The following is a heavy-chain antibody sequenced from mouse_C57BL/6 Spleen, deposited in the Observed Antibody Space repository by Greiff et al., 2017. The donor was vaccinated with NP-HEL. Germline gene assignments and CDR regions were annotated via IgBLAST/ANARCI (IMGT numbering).Heavy chain of an antibody. V-gene: IGHV1-15*01. Sequence: QVQLQQSGAELVRPGASVTLSCKASGYTFTDYEMHWVKQTPVHGLEWIGAIDPETGGTAYNQKFKGKAILTADKSSSTAYMELRSLTSEDSAVYYCTRDGYYPWYFDVWGTGTTVTVSS. CDR1: GYTFTDYE. J-gene: IGHJ1*03. D-gene: IGHD2-3*01. CDR2: IDPETGGT. CDR3: TRDGYYPWYFDV.